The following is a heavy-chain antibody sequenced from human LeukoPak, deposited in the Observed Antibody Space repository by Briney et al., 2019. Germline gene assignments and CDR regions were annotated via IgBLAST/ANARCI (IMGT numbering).Heavy chain of an antibody. V-gene: IGHV4-59*01. CDR2: IYYSGST. CDR3: ARGFEETTVYYYYYYGMDV. CDR1: GGSISSYY. Sequence: SETLSLTCTVSGGSISSYYWSWIRQPPGKGLEWIGYIYYSGSTNYNPSLKSRVTISVDTSKNQFSLKLSSVTAADTAVYNCARGFEETTVYYYYYYGMDVWGQGTTVTVSS. D-gene: IGHD4-11*01. J-gene: IGHJ6*02.